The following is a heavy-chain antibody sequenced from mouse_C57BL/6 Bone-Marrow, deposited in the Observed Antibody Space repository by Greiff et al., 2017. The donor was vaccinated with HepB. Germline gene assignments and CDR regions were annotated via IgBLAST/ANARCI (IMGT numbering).Heavy chain of an antibody. J-gene: IGHJ3*01. D-gene: IGHD1-1*01. V-gene: IGHV1-54*01. CDR3: ARGGYYGSRAY. CDR1: GYAFTNYL. CDR2: INPGSGGT. Sequence: QVQLKQSGAELVRPGTSVKVSCKASGYAFTNYLIEWVKQRPGQGLEWIGVINPGSGGTNYNEKFKGKATLTADKSSSTAYMQLSSLTSEDSAVYFCARGGYYGSRAYWGQGTLVTVSA.